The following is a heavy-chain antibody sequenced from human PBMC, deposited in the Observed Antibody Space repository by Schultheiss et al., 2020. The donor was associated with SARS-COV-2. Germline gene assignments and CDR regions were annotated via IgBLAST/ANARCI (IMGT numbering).Heavy chain of an antibody. D-gene: IGHD7-27*01. Sequence: GGSLRLSCAASGFTFSDYYMSWVRQAPGKGLEWVAVIWYDGSNKYYADSVKGRFTISRDNSKNTLYLQMNSLRAEDTAVYYCARVKGRGSGDLGYWGQGTLVTVSS. J-gene: IGHJ4*02. CDR1: GFTFSDYY. CDR3: ARVKGRGSGDLGY. V-gene: IGHV3-33*08. CDR2: IWYDGSNK.